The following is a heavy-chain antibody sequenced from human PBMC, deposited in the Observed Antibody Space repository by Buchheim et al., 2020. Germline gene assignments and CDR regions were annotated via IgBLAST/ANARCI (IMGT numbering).Heavy chain of an antibody. CDR2: INPNSGGT. J-gene: IGHJ2*01. V-gene: IGHV1-2*02. CDR1: GYTFTGYY. D-gene: IGHD3-22*01. Sequence: QVQLVQSGAEEKKPGASVKVSCKASGYTFTGYYMHWVRQAPGQGLEWMGWINPNSGGTNYAQKFQGRVTMTRDTSLSTAYMELSRLKSDDTAVYYCARGMRRYYDSSGSTSPDWYFDLWGRNTL. CDR3: ARGMRRYYDSSGSTSPDWYFDL.